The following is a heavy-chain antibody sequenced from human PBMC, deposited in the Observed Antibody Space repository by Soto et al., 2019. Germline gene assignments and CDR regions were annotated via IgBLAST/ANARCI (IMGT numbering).Heavy chain of an antibody. CDR2: ISAYNGNT. CDR1: GYTFTSYG. D-gene: IGHD6-19*01. V-gene: IGHV1-18*01. Sequence: ASVKVSCKASGYTFTSYGISWVGQAPGQGLEWMGWISAYNGNTNYAQKLQGRVTMTTDTSTSTAYMELRSLRSDDTAVYYCARVLSPTYSSGHVDYWGQGTLVTVSS. CDR3: ARVLSPTYSSGHVDY. J-gene: IGHJ4*02.